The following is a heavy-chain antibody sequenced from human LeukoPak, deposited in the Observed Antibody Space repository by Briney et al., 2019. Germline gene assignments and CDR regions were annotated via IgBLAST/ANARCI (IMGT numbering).Heavy chain of an antibody. CDR3: ARELWFANAPGSWLDP. CDR2: IFHTGST. J-gene: IGHJ5*02. Sequence: SQTLSLTCVVSGDSISSGAYSWRWIRQPPGKGLEWIVYIFHTGSTFYNPSLKSRVTISVDNSKNQFSLMLSSVTAADAAVYYCARELWFANAPGSWLDPWGQGTLVTVSS. CDR1: GDSISSGAYS. D-gene: IGHD3-10*01. V-gene: IGHV4-30-2*01.